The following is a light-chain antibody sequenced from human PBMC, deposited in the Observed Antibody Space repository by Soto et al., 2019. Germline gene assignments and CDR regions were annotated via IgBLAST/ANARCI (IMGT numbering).Light chain of an antibody. V-gene: IGKV1-5*01. CDR3: QQYNTYPLT. J-gene: IGKJ4*01. Sequence: DIQMTQPPSTLSASVGDRVTTTCRASQSISTWLAWYQHKPGKAPKLLIYDASSLESGVPSRFSGSESGTEFTLTISSLQPDDFATYYCQQYNTYPLTFGGGTKVEIK. CDR2: DAS. CDR1: QSISTW.